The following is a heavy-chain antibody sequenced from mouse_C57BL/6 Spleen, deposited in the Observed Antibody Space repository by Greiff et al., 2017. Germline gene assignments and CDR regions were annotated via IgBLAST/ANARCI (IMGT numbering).Heavy chain of an antibody. CDR3: ERDDCDSSFFDY. D-gene: IGHD1-1*01. V-gene: IGHV1-39*01. J-gene: IGHJ2*01. CDR1: GYSFTDSN. CDR2: INPNYGTT. Sequence: VQLQQSGPGLVKPGASVQISCQASGYSFTDSNMNWVKQSNGNSLEWIGVINPNYGTTSYNQKFKGKATLTVDQSSSTAYMQLNSLTSEDYAVYYCERDDCDSSFFDYWGQGTILTVSS.